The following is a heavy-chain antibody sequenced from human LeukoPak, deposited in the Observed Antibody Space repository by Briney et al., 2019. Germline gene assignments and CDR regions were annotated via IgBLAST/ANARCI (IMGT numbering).Heavy chain of an antibody. CDR2: ISSSGSTI. D-gene: IGHD3-10*01. J-gene: IGHJ4*02. V-gene: IGHV3-48*03. Sequence: HSGQPQRLLGAARRFMLGSYEMNWLRQATGKGLEWLSYISSSGSTIYYADSVKGRFTISRDNAKNSLYLQMNSLRAEDTAVYYCATQHTLWSPLDCWGQGTLVTVSS. CDR3: ATQHTLWSPLDC. CDR1: RFMLGSYE.